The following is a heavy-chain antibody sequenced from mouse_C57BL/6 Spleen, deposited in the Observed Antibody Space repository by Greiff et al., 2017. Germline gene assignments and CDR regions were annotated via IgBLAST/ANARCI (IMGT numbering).Heavy chain of an antibody. CDR2: INPSSGYT. V-gene: IGHV1-7*01. J-gene: IGHJ4*01. Sequence: QVQLQQSGAELAKPGASVKLSCKASGYTFTSYWMHWVKQRHGQGLEWIGYINPSSGYTTYNQKFKDKATLTADKSSSTAYKQLSSLTSDDSAVEYCERYYDDRMDYWGQGTSVTVSS. CDR3: ERYYDDRMDY. D-gene: IGHD2-4*01. CDR1: GYTFTSYW.